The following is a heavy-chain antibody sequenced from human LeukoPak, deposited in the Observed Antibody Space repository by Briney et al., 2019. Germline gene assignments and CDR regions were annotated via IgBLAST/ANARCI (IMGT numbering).Heavy chain of an antibody. V-gene: IGHV5-51*01. CDR3: ARHGSDLDAFDI. D-gene: IGHD3-10*01. CDR2: IYPGDSDT. Sequence: GESLKISCKGAGYRFTSYWIAWVRQLPGKGLEWMGIIYPGDSDTRYSPSFQGQVTISADKSISTAYLQWSSLKASDTAMYYCARHGSDLDAFDIWGQGTMVTVSS. J-gene: IGHJ3*02. CDR1: GYRFTSYW.